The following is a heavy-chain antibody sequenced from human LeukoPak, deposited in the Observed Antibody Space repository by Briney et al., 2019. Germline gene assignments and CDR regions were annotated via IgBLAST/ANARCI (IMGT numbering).Heavy chain of an antibody. CDR2: IYYSGST. D-gene: IGHD3-9*01. V-gene: IGHV4-30-4*08. J-gene: IGHJ4*02. Sequence: TSQTLSLTCTVSGGSISSGDYYWSWIRQPPGKGLEWIGYIYYSGSTYYNPSLKSRVTISVDTSKNQFSLKLSSVTAADTAVYYCARARYFDWLNDYWGQGTLVTVSS. CDR3: ARARYFDWLNDY. CDR1: GGSISSGDYY.